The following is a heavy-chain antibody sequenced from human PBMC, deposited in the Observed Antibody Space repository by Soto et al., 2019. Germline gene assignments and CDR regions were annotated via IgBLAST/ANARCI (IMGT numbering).Heavy chain of an antibody. Sequence: ASVKVSCKASGYTFTSYDINWVRLVTGQGLEWMGWMNPNTGNAGYAQKFQGRVTITRDTSASTAYMELSSLRSEDTAVYYCARSIVVVTALDYWGQVTLVTVSS. CDR3: ARSIVVVTALDY. J-gene: IGHJ4*02. V-gene: IGHV1-8*01. D-gene: IGHD2-21*02. CDR2: MNPNTGNA. CDR1: GYTFTSYD.